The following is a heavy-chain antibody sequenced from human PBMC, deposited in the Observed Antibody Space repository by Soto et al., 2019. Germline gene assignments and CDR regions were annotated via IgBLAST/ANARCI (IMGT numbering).Heavy chain of an antibody. CDR2: IYPGDSDT. D-gene: IGHD1-26*01. J-gene: IGHJ4*02. V-gene: IGHV5-51*01. Sequence: GESLKISCKGSGYSFTTYWIGWVRQMPGKGLEWMGIIYPGDSDTRYSPSFQGQVTISADKSISTAYLQWSSLKASDTATYYCARSHSSGSYYDPFDYWGPGTLVTVSS. CDR1: GYSFTTYW. CDR3: ARSHSSGSYYDPFDY.